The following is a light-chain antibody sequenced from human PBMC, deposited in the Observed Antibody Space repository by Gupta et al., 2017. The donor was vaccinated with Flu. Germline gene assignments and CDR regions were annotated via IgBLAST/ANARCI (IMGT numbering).Light chain of an antibody. CDR3: AAWDDIMSGWV. V-gene: IGLV1-47*01. Sequence: QSVLTPPPSASWTPGQRDKICCSGSRANRGSNYVYGYHHLTGTAPKLLIYRNNQRHSGIPDRFSGSKSGTSASVAISGLRAEDEADYYCAAWDDIMSGWVFGGGTKLTVL. J-gene: IGLJ3*02. CDR1: RANRGSNY. CDR2: RNN.